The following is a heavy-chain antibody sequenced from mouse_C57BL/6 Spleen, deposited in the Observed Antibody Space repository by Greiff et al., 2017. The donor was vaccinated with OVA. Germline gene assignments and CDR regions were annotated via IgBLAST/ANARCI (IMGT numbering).Heavy chain of an antibody. CDR1: GFTFSDYG. D-gene: IGHD1-1*01. CDR2: ISSGSSTI. J-gene: IGHJ1*03. V-gene: IGHV5-17*01. CDR3: AREYYGSSYDWYFDV. Sequence: EVKLMESGGGLVKPGGSLKLSCAASGFTFSDYGMHWVRQAPEKGLEWVAYISSGSSTIYYADTVKGRFTISRDNAKNTLFLQMTSLRSDDTAMYYCAREYYGSSYDWYFDVWGTGTTVTVSS.